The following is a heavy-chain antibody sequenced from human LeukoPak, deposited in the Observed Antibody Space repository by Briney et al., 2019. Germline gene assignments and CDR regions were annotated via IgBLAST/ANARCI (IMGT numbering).Heavy chain of an antibody. CDR1: GFTVSSNY. V-gene: IGHV3-66*01. Sequence: GGSLRLSCAASGFTVSSNYMSWVRQAPGKGLEWVSLIYSGGSTYYADSVQGRFTISRDNSKNTLYLQMNSLRAGDTAVYYCASRDKGYYYGMDVWGQGTTVTVSS. CDR3: ASRDKGYYYGMDV. D-gene: IGHD5-24*01. J-gene: IGHJ6*02. CDR2: IYSGGST.